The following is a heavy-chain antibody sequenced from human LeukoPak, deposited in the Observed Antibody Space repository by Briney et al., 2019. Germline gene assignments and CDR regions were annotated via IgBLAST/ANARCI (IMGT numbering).Heavy chain of an antibody. D-gene: IGHD5-12*01. Sequence: GGSLRLSCAASRFTFSSYAMSWVRQAPGKGLEWVSAISGSGGSTYYADSVKGRFTISRDNSKNTLYLQMNSLRAEDTAVYYCAKGDVYSGYDFLDYWGQGTLVTVSS. V-gene: IGHV3-23*01. J-gene: IGHJ4*02. CDR3: AKGDVYSGYDFLDY. CDR2: ISGSGGST. CDR1: RFTFSSYA.